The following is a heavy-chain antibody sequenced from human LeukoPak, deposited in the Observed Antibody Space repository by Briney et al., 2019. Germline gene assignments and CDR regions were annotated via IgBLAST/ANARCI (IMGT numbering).Heavy chain of an antibody. J-gene: IGHJ4*02. CDR1: GFTFSSYG. D-gene: IGHD3-9*01. CDR3: ARDYYDILIANRQTKSSYFDY. V-gene: IGHV3-33*01. CDR2: IWYDGSNK. Sequence: GGSLRLSCAASGFTFSSYGMHWVRQAPGKGLKWVAVIWYDGSNKYYADSVKGRFTISRDNSKNTLYLQMNSLRAEDTAVYYCARDYYDILIANRQTKSSYFDYWGQGTLVTVSS.